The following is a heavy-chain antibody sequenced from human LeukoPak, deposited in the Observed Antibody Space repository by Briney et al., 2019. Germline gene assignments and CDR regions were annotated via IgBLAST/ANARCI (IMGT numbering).Heavy chain of an antibody. Sequence: GGSLRLSCAVSGFTFRSYVMSWVRQAPGKGLEWVSVISASGETTYYADSVKGRFSISRDNSKNTVHLQMNSLRAEDTAVYYCARHLAVGIRAFAIWGQGTMVTVST. CDR3: ARHLAVGIRAFAI. CDR1: GFTFRSYV. V-gene: IGHV3-23*01. J-gene: IGHJ3*02. CDR2: ISASGETT. D-gene: IGHD6-13*01.